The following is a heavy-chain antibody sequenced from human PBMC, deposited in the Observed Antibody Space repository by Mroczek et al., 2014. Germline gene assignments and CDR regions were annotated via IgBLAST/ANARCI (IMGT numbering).Heavy chain of an antibody. D-gene: IGHD3-10*01. CDR2: INHSGST. CDR3: ARGDPDYYGSGSYYNRPQNYFDY. CDR1: GGSFSGYY. V-gene: IGHV4-34*01. Sequence: QVQLQQWGAGLLKPSETLSLTCAVYGGSFSGYYWSWIRQPPGKGLEWIGEINHSGSTNYNPSLKSRVTISVDTSKNQFSLKLSSVTAADTAVYYCARGDPDYYGSGSYYNRPQNYFDYWGQGTLVTVSS. J-gene: IGHJ4*02.